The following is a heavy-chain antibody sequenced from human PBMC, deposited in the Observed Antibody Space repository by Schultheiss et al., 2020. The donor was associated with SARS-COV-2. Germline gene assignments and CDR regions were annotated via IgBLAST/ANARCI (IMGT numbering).Heavy chain of an antibody. D-gene: IGHD5-24*01. Sequence: GGSLRLSCAVSGFTFSSYGMSWVRQAPGKGPEWVSRINGDGSTTSYADSVQGRFTISRDNAKNTLYLEMNSLTVEDTAVYYCARDLREADYWGQGTLVTVSS. CDR1: GFTFSSYG. J-gene: IGHJ4*02. V-gene: IGHV3-74*01. CDR2: INGDGSTT. CDR3: ARDLREADY.